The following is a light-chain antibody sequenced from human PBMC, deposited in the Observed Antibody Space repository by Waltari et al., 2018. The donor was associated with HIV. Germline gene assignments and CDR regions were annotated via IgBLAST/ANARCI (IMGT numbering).Light chain of an antibody. V-gene: IGLV3-1*01. CDR1: NLSNNY. CDR2: QDR. Sequence: SYDLTQAPSLSVSPGQAAKILCSGFNLSNNYVSWYQQKPGQSPLLLIFQDRKRPSGIPYRFSGSSSGNTATLTISGTQSVDEADYFCQAWGNNTVVFGGGTKLTVL. J-gene: IGLJ2*01. CDR3: QAWGNNTVV.